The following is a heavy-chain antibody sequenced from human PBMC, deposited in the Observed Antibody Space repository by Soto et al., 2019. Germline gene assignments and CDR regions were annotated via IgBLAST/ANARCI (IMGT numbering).Heavy chain of an antibody. V-gene: IGHV3-30*18. CDR3: AKAPSIVLLGPLDS. J-gene: IGHJ4*02. CDR2: MSFDGSHK. D-gene: IGHD3-22*01. Sequence: QVQLVESGGGVVQPGRSLRLSCAASGFTFSDYAMHWVRQAPGKGLEWVTVMSFDGSHKYYADSVKGRFTITRENSKNTLYLQMNSLRPEDTAVYYCAKAPSIVLLGPLDSWGQGTLVTVSS. CDR1: GFTFSDYA.